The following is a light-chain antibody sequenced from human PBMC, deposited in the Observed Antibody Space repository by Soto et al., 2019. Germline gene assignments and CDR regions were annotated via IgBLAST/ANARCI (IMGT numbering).Light chain of an antibody. Sequence: EIVLTQSPGTLPLSPGERATLSCRASLSVASNYVAWYQQKPGQAPRLLIYAASGRATGIPDRFSGSGSGTDGTLTISRLEPEDFAVYYCQQHGSAPWTFGQGTKVEIK. CDR1: LSVASNY. V-gene: IGKV3-20*01. J-gene: IGKJ1*01. CDR3: QQHGSAPWT. CDR2: AAS.